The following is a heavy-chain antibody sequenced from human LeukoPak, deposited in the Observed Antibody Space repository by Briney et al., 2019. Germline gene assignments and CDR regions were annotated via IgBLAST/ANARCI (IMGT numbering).Heavy chain of an antibody. J-gene: IGHJ4*02. CDR2: ITSDGYNK. D-gene: IGHD3-10*01. CDR3: AKELQPWFPFDD. V-gene: IGHV3-30*02. Sequence: GGSLRLSCAASGLIFSNYGMHWVRQAPGKGLEWLAFITSDGYNKYYTDPVKGRFTISRDNSDNTLYLQMNSLRPEDTAVYYCAKELQPWFPFDDCGQGILVTVSS. CDR1: GLIFSNYG.